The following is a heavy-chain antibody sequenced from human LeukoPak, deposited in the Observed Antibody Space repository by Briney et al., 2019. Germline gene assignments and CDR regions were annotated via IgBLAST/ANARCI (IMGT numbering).Heavy chain of an antibody. CDR2: IKQDGSEK. D-gene: IGHD3-3*01. CDR3: ARDPTYYDFWSGYAIDY. J-gene: IGHJ4*02. Sequence: PGGSLRLSCAASGFTFSSYWMSWVRQAPGKGLEWVANIKQDGSEKYYVDSVKGRFTISRDNSKNTLYLQMNSLRAEDTAVYYCARDPTYYDFWSGYAIDYWGQGTLVTVSS. CDR1: GFTFSSYW. V-gene: IGHV3-7*01.